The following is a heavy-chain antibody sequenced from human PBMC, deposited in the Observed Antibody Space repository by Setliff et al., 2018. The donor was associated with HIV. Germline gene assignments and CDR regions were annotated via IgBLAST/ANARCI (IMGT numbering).Heavy chain of an antibody. CDR1: GASITSKNYY. CDR2: IYYGVSGTT. CDR3: ARGHVDRTLFGVVTLRRGAGRPVYSGMDV. D-gene: IGHD3-3*01. J-gene: IGHJ6*02. Sequence: SETLSLTCTVSGASITSKNYYWGWIRQPPEKGLEWIGTIYYGVSGTTSYNSSLKSRVSISVDTAKKQISLNLRSVTAADTAVYYCARGHVDRTLFGVVTLRRGAGRPVYSGMDVWGQGTTVTVSS. V-gene: IGHV4-39*07.